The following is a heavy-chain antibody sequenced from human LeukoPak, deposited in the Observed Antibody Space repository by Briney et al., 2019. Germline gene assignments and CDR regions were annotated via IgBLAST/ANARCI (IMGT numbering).Heavy chain of an antibody. V-gene: IGHV1-2*02. CDR1: GYTFTGYY. J-gene: IGHJ3*02. CDR3: ASAGICDYSHTSGYHNGAFDI. CDR2: MNPNSAGT. D-gene: IGHD3-22*01. Sequence: ASVKVSFKSSGYTFTGYYRHWVRQAPGQGLEGMGWMNPNSAGTNYAQKFQGRVTMTRDTPSSTAYREVRRLKSSYTAVYYCASAGICDYSHTSGYHNGAFDIWGQGTMVTVSS.